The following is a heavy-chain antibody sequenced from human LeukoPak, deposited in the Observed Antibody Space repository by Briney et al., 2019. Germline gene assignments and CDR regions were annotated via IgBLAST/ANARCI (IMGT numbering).Heavy chain of an antibody. J-gene: IGHJ4*02. V-gene: IGHV1-2*02. D-gene: IGHD4-11*01. CDR3: ARSYTNNGGLPPY. CDR1: GYTFTGYY. Sequence: ASVNVSCKASGYTFTGYYIHWVRQAPGQGLEWMGWITPDSGGTNYAQRFQGRVTMTRDTSVSTAFMELSRLTSDDTAVYYCARSYTNNGGLPPYWGQGTLVTVSS. CDR2: ITPDSGGT.